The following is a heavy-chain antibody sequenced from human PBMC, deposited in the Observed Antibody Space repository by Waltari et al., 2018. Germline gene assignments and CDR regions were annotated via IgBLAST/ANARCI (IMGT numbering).Heavy chain of an antibody. CDR1: GFTFSSYS. V-gene: IGHV3-48*04. D-gene: IGHD6-6*01. J-gene: IGHJ4*02. CDR2: IRSSSDTI. CDR3: ARGEYSLTY. Sequence: EVQLVESGGGLVQPGGSLRLSCAASGFTFSSYSLNWVRQAPWKGLGWISYIRSSSDTIYYADSVKGRFTISRDNAKNALYLQMNSLRVEDTAVYYCARGEYSLTYWGQGTLVTVPS.